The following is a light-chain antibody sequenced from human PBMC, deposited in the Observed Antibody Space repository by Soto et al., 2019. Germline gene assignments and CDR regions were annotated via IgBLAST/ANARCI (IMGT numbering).Light chain of an antibody. V-gene: IGKV3-15*01. CDR1: QGLGTN. CDR2: AAS. Sequence: TAMTQSPATLSVSPGERATLSCRASQGLGTNLAWYQQRPCQAPRLLIYAASTRATGVPARFSGSGSETEFTLTITTLQSEDFAVYYCQQYNHWPLSFGVGTKVEIK. CDR3: QQYNHWPLS. J-gene: IGKJ4*01.